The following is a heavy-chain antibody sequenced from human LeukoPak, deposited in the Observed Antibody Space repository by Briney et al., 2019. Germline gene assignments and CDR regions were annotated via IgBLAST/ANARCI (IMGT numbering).Heavy chain of an antibody. CDR2: IYYSGST. D-gene: IGHD6-6*01. CDR1: GGSISSYY. J-gene: IGHJ4*02. CDR3: ARRSSSTGYFDY. Sequence: SETLSLTCTVSGGSISSYYWGWIRQPPGKGLEWIGSIYYSGSTYYNPSLKSRVTISVDTSKNQFSLKLSSVTAADTAVYYCARRSSSTGYFDYWGQGTLVTVSS. V-gene: IGHV4-39*01.